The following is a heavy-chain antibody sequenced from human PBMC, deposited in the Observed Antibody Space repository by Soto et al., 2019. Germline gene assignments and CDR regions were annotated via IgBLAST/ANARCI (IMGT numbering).Heavy chain of an antibody. Sequence: HPGGSLRLSCAASGFTFSSYGMHWVRQAPGKGLEWVAVISYDGSNKYYADSVKGRFTISRDNSKNTLYLQMNSLRAEDTAVYYCAKEGDQLWLLDYWGQGTLVTVYS. CDR3: AKEGDQLWLLDY. V-gene: IGHV3-30*18. CDR2: ISYDGSNK. D-gene: IGHD5-18*01. J-gene: IGHJ4*02. CDR1: GFTFSSYG.